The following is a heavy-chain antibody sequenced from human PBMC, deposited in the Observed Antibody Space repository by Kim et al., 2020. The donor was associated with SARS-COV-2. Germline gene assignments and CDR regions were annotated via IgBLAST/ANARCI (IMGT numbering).Heavy chain of an antibody. V-gene: IGHV1-69*13. CDR1: GDTFSGYS. CDR2: INPICGTA. CDR3: ARPLPYYYDSSGDSYGMDV. D-gene: IGHD3-22*01. J-gene: IGHJ6*02. Sequence: SVKVSCKASGDTFSGYSIRWVRQAPGQGLEWMGWINPICGTANYAQKFQGRVTITADESTSTAYMELSSLRSEDTAVYYCARPLPYYYDSSGDSYGMDVWGQGATVTVSS.